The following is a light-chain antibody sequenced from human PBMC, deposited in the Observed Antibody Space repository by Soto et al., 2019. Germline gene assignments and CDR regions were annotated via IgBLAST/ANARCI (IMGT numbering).Light chain of an antibody. J-gene: IGLJ1*01. Sequence: QSALTQPASVSGSPGQSLTISCTGTSSDVGGYEFVSWYQQHPDNAPKLIIYDVSDRPSGESSRFSGSKSANTASLTISGLQAEDEADYYCSSYTSSGTYVFGTGTKVTVL. CDR3: SSYTSSGTYV. CDR2: DVS. V-gene: IGLV2-14*01. CDR1: SSDVGGYEF.